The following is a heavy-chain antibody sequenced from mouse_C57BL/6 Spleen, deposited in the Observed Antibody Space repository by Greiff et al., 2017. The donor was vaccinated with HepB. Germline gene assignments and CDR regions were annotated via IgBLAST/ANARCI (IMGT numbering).Heavy chain of an antibody. CDR2: IYPGDGDT. CDR1: GYAFSSYW. CDR3: ARGPPYYGSSPFDY. J-gene: IGHJ2*01. Sequence: QVHVKQSGAELVKPGASVKISCKASGYAFSSYWMHWVKQRPGKGLEWIGQIYPGDGDTNYNGKFKGKATLTADKSSSTAYMQLSSLTSEDSAVYFCARGPPYYGSSPFDYWGQGTTLTVSS. D-gene: IGHD1-1*01. V-gene: IGHV1-80*01.